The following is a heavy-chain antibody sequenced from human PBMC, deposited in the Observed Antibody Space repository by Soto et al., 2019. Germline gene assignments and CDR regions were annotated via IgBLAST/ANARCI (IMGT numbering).Heavy chain of an antibody. CDR3: ARDPYDSSGYYTRPFDY. Sequence: GASVKVSCKASGSTFSSYAISWVRQAPGQGLEWMGIINPSGGSTIYAQKFQGRVTMTRDTSTSTVYMELSSLRSEDTAVYYCARDPYDSSGYYTRPFDYWGQGTLVTVSS. J-gene: IGHJ4*02. CDR1: GSTFSSYA. V-gene: IGHV1-46*01. D-gene: IGHD3-22*01. CDR2: INPSGGST.